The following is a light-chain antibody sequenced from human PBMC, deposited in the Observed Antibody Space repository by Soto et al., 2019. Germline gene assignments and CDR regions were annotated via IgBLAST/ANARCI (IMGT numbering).Light chain of an antibody. V-gene: IGKV1-5*03. Sequence: DIQMTQSPSTLSASVGDRVTITCRASQSISSWLAWYQQKPGKAPKLLIYKASSLESGVPSRFSGSGSGTEFTLTISSLQPDDFATYFCQQYNGYPWTFGKGTKVEI. J-gene: IGKJ1*01. CDR1: QSISSW. CDR2: KAS. CDR3: QQYNGYPWT.